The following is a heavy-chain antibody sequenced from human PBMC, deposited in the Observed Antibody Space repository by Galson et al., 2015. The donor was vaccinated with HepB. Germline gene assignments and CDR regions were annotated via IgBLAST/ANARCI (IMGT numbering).Heavy chain of an antibody. J-gene: IGHJ4*02. CDR2: ISWNSGRT. Sequence: SLRLSCAASGFIFDDYAMHWVRQAPGKGLEWVSGISWNSGRTYYADSVKGRFTISRDNSKNTLYLQMNSLRPEDTAVYYCATREYPPPAGYWGQGTLVTVSS. V-gene: IGHV3-9*01. CDR1: GFIFDDYA. CDR3: ATREYPPPAGY. D-gene: IGHD2-2*01.